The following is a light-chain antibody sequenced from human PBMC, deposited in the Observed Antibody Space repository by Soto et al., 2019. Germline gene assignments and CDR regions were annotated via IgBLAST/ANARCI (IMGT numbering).Light chain of an antibody. V-gene: IGKV1-9*01. Sequence: DIRLTQSPFFLSASVGDRVTITCRASQGISSYVAWYQQKPGKAPKLLIYAASTLQSGVPSRFSASGSGTEFTLTISSLQPEDFATYYCEQLNSYPLTFGGGTKVEIK. CDR1: QGISSY. CDR2: AAS. CDR3: EQLNSYPLT. J-gene: IGKJ4*01.